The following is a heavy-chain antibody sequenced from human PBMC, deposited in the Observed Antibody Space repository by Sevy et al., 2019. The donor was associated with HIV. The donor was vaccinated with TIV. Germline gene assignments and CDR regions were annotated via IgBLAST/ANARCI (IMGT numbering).Heavy chain of an antibody. D-gene: IGHD6-6*01. CDR3: VRQDLATAAPRPY. V-gene: IGHV4-34*01. J-gene: IGHJ4*02. CDR2: INHSGIT. CDR1: GEPFSGYY. Sequence: SETLSLTCTVHGEPFSGYYWSWIRQPPGKGLEWIGEINHSGITHYNPSLKSRVTLSVDTSKNHFSLKLSPVTAADTAVYYCVRQDLATAAPRPYWGQGSLVTVSS.